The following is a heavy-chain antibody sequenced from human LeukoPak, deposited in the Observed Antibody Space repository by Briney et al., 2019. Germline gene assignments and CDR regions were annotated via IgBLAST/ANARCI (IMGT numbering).Heavy chain of an antibody. CDR1: GYTFINYA. Sequence: ASVKVSCKASGYTFINYAINWGRQAPGQRPEWIGWINAGNGNTKYSQKFQGRVTITRDTSASTAYMELSSLRSEDTAVYYCARAIKRMVKRYYYYYYMDVWGKGTTVTVSS. CDR3: ARAIKRMVKRYYYYYYMDV. J-gene: IGHJ6*03. V-gene: IGHV1-3*01. D-gene: IGHD5-18*01. CDR2: INAGNGNT.